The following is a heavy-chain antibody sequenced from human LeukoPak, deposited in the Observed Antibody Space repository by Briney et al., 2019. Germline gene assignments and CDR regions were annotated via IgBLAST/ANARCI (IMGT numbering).Heavy chain of an antibody. CDR3: ARDRSPGLFDY. J-gene: IGHJ4*02. V-gene: IGHV1-69*06. CDR1: GGTFSSYA. Sequence: GASVKVSCKASGGTFSSYAISWVRQAPGQGLEWMGGIIPIFGTANYAQKFQGRVTITADKSTSTAYMELSSPRSEDTAVYYCARDRSPGLFDYWGQGTLVTVSS. CDR2: IIPIFGTA.